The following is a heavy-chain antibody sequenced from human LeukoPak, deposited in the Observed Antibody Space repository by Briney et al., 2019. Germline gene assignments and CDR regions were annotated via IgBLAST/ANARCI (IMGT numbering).Heavy chain of an antibody. J-gene: IGHJ3*02. CDR3: ARGNSNGFDI. D-gene: IGHD1-7*01. Sequence: PGGSLRLSCAASGFTFSNYGMDWVRQAPGKGLGWVAFIRYDGTAQYYADSVKGRFTISRDNSKNTLYLQVNSVRAEDTAVYYCARGNSNGFDIWGQGTMVTVSS. CDR1: GFTFSNYG. CDR2: IRYDGTAQ. V-gene: IGHV3-30*02.